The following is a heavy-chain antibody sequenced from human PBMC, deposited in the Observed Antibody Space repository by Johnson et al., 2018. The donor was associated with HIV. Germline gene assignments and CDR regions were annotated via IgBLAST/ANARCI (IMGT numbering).Heavy chain of an antibody. J-gene: IGHJ3*02. CDR3: ARDRGGAARDAFDI. D-gene: IGHD3-10*01. CDR2: ISYDGSNK. V-gene: IGHV3-30*04. CDR1: GFTFSSYA. Sequence: VQLVESGGGVVQPGRSLRLSCAASGFTFSSYAMHWVRQAPGKGLEWVAVISYDGSNKYYADSVKGRFTISRDNSKNTLYLQLNSLRAEDTALYYCARDRGGAARDAFDIWGQGTMVTVSS.